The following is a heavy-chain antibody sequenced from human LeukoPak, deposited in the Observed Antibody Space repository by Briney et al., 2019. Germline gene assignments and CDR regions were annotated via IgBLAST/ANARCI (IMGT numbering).Heavy chain of an antibody. CDR2: ISSSSSYI. V-gene: IGHV3-21*01. D-gene: IGHD3-3*01. Sequence: PGGSLRLSCAASGFTFSSYSMNWVRQAPGKGLEWVSSISSSSSYIYYADSVKGRFTISRDNAKNSLYLQMNSLRAEDTAVYYCARGRITIFGVVIIPAKAGFDYWGQGTLVTVSS. CDR1: GFTFSSYS. CDR3: ARGRITIFGVVIIPAKAGFDY. J-gene: IGHJ4*02.